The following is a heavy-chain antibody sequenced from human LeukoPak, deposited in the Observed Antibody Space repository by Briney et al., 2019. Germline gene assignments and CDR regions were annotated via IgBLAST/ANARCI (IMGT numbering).Heavy chain of an antibody. CDR1: GGSISSYY. Sequence: ATLSLTCTASGGSISSYYWSWSRQPAGKRQEWTGYSYYGGCTNYTPSLKSRVTTSGDNSKNRLYLRLSAVTAADTAVYYCARLYPRNGVGYDYWGQGTLATVSS. J-gene: IGHJ4*02. CDR3: ARLYPRNGVGYDY. CDR2: SYYGGCT. D-gene: IGHD2-8*01. V-gene: IGHV4-59*01.